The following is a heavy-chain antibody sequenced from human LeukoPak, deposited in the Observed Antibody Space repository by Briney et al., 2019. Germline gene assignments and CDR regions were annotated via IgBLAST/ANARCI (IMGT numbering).Heavy chain of an antibody. CDR3: ARARRSGWYSRRRHDAFDI. D-gene: IGHD6-19*01. CDR1: GVSISSSNSY. V-gene: IGHV4-39*07. CDR2: IYYSGNT. Sequence: SETLSLTCTVSGVSISSSNSYWGWIRQPPGKGLEWIGSIYYSGNTYYNASLKSQVSISIDTSKNQFSLKLSSVTAADTAVYYCARARRSGWYSRRRHDAFDIWGQGTMVTVSS. J-gene: IGHJ3*02.